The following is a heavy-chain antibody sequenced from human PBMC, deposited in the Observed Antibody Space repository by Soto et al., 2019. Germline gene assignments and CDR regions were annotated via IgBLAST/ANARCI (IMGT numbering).Heavy chain of an antibody. CDR3: AKAYFVWSSEQPYYFDY. CDR2: ISGSGCRS. D-gene: IGHD3-16*01. J-gene: IGHJ4*02. Sequence: EVQLLDSGGGLVQPGGSLRLSCAASGFTFSNYAMTWVRQGPGKGLEWVSGISGSGCRSYYADSVKGRFTISRDNSKSTLYLQMNSLSAEDTAVYYCAKAYFVWSSEQPYYFDYWGQGTLVTVSS. CDR1: GFTFSNYA. V-gene: IGHV3-23*01.